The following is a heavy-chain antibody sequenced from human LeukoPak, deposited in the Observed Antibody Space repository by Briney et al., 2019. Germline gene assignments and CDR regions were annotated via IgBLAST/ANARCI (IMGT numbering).Heavy chain of an antibody. CDR3: AKDPFGYSGPYYFQY. CDR2: IRYDGSNT. J-gene: IGHJ4*02. D-gene: IGHD1-26*01. CDR1: GFTFSNYG. V-gene: IGHV3-30*02. Sequence: GGSLRLPCAASGFTFSNYGMHWVRQAPGKGLEWVAFIRYDGSNTHYTDSVKGRFTISRDNSKNTLYLQMNSLRVEDTAVYYCAKDPFGYSGPYYFQYWGQGTLVTVSS.